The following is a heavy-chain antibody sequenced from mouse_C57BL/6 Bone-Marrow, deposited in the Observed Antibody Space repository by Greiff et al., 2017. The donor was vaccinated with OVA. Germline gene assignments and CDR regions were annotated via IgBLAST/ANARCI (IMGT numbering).Heavy chain of an antibody. Sequence: EVKLVDSGGDLVKPGGSLKLSCAASGFTFSSYGMSWVRQTPDKRLEWVATISSGGSYTYYPDSVKGRFTISRDNAKNTLYLQMSSLKSEDTAMYYCARHNYYWYFDVWGTGTTVTVSS. CDR3: ARHNYYWYFDV. CDR2: ISSGGSYT. V-gene: IGHV5-6*02. CDR1: GFTFSSYG. J-gene: IGHJ1*03.